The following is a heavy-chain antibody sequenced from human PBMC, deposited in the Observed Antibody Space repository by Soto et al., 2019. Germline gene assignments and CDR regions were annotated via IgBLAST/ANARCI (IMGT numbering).Heavy chain of an antibody. CDR2: INHSGST. CDR1: VVSFSGYY. J-gene: IGHJ4*02. Sequence: SETLSLTCAFYVVSFSGYYWSCIRHPPGKWLEWIGEINHSGSTNYNPSLKSRVTISVDTSKNQFSLKLSSVTAADTAVYYCARGLKPLLTYYYDRSGFIHWGQGTLVIVSS. V-gene: IGHV4-34*01. CDR3: ARGLKPLLTYYYDRSGFIH. D-gene: IGHD3-22*01.